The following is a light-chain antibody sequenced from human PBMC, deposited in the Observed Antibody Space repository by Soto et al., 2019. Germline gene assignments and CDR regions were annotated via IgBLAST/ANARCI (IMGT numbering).Light chain of an antibody. CDR1: ERIYSAY. V-gene: IGKV3-15*01. CDR2: AAS. Sequence: EVVLTQSPGTLSLSRGERATLSCRASERIYSAYLGWYQQSPGQAPRLLIYAASTRATGIPPRFSGSGSGTEFTLTISSLQSEDFAFYYCQYYNNWPPSITFGQGTKVDIK. J-gene: IGKJ1*01. CDR3: QYYNNWPPSIT.